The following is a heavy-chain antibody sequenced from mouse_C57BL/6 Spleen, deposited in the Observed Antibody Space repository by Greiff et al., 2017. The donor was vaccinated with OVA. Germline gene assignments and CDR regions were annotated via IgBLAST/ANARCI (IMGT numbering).Heavy chain of an antibody. D-gene: IGHD2-2*01. Sequence: EVQLQQSGPELVKPGASVKISCKASGYTFTDYYMNWVKQRHGKSLEWIGDINPNNGGTSYNQKFKGKATLTVDKSSSTAYMELRSLTSEDSAVYYCAREGSMVTTNWFAYWGQGTLVTVSA. CDR2: INPNNGGT. CDR3: AREGSMVTTNWFAY. CDR1: GYTFTDYY. J-gene: IGHJ3*01. V-gene: IGHV1-26*01.